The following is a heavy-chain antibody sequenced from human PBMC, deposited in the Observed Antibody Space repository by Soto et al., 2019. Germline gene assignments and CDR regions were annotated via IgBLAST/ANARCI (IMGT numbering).Heavy chain of an antibody. J-gene: IGHJ5*01. D-gene: IGHD3-10*01. V-gene: IGHV4-39*01. Sequence: SETLSLTCTVSGGSISSSSYYWGWIRQPPGKGLEWIGSIYYSGSTYYNPSLKSRVTISVDTSKNQFSLKLSSVTAADTAVYYCARHFTEFRGAYLYNWSDSWRQGTLVTAPQ. CDR1: GGSISSSSYY. CDR2: IYYSGST. CDR3: ARHFTEFRGAYLYNWSDS.